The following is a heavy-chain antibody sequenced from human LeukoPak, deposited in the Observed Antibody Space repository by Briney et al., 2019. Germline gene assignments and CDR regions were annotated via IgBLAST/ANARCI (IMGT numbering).Heavy chain of an antibody. Sequence: SETLSLTCTVSGGSISSYYWSWIRQPPGKGLEWIGYIYYSGSTNYNPSLKGRVTISVDTSKNQFSLKLSPVTAADTAVYYCARGGRQRYYYDSSGQSDYWGQGTLVTVSS. V-gene: IGHV4-59*01. CDR3: ARGGRQRYYYDSSGQSDY. J-gene: IGHJ4*02. CDR2: IYYSGST. CDR1: GGSISSYY. D-gene: IGHD3-22*01.